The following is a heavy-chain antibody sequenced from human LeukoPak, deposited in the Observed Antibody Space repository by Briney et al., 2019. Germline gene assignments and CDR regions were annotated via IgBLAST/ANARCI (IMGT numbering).Heavy chain of an antibody. CDR1: GFTFSSYE. CDR2: ISSSGSTI. V-gene: IGHV3-48*03. J-gene: IGHJ4*02. Sequence: GGSLRLSCAASGFTFSSYEMNWVRQAPGKGLEWVSYISSSGSTIYYADSVKGRFTISRDNAKNSLHLQMNSLRAEDTAVYYCVRWGNYYDSSGYDYWGQGTLVTVSS. D-gene: IGHD3-22*01. CDR3: VRWGNYYDSSGYDY.